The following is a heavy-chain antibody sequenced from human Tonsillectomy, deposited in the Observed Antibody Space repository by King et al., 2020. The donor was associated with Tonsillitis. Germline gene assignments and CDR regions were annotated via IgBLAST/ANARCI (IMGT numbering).Heavy chain of an antibody. V-gene: IGHV5-51*01. CDR1: GYSFTRYW. D-gene: IGHD4-17*01. CDR2: IYPGDSDT. Sequence: VQLVESGAEVKKPGESLKISCKGSGYSFTRYWIGWVRQMPGKGLEWMGIIYPGDSDTRYSPSFQGQVTISADKSISTAYLQWSSLKASDTAMYYCARRGNYGYYGTNWFDPWGQGTLVTVSS. J-gene: IGHJ5*02. CDR3: ARRGNYGYYGTNWFDP.